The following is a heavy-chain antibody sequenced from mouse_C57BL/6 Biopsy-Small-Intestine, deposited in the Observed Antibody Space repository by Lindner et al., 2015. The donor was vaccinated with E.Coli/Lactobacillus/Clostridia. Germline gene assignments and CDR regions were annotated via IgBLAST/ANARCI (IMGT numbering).Heavy chain of an antibody. CDR2: ISSGSSII. CDR3: ARTFYYYGSSGDY. J-gene: IGHJ2*01. V-gene: IGHV5-17*01. D-gene: IGHD1-1*01. Sequence: VQLQESGGGLVKPGGSLKLSCAASGFTFSDYGMHWVRQAPEKGLEWVAYISSGSSIIYYADTVKGRFTISRDNAKNTLFLQMTSLRSEDTAMYYCARTFYYYGSSGDYWGQGTTLTVSS. CDR1: GFTFSDYG.